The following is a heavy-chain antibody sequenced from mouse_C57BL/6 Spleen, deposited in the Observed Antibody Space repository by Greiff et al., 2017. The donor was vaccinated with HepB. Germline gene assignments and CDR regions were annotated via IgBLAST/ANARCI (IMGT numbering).Heavy chain of an antibody. CDR2: IHPNSGSS. CDR1: GYTFTSYW. D-gene: IGHD1-3*01. V-gene: IGHV1-64*01. Sequence: QVQLQQPGAELVKPGASVKLSCKASGYTFTSYWMHWVKQRPGQGLEWIGMIHPNSGSSNYNEKFKSKATLTVDKSSSTAYMQLSSLTSEDSAVYYCARGEGIELRSSFAYWGQGTLVTVSA. J-gene: IGHJ3*01. CDR3: ARGEGIELRSSFAY.